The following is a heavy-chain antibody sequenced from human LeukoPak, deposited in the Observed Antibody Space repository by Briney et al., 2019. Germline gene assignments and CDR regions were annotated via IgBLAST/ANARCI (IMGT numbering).Heavy chain of an antibody. V-gene: IGHV3-30*04. Sequence: PGRSLRLSCAASGFTFSNYIMHWVRQAPGKGLDWVAVILENGSHQYYADSVKGRFTISRDNSKNTLYLQMNSLRADDTAVYYCAKSWCETICYGIYDWGQGTLVTVS. D-gene: IGHD2-2*01. CDR2: ILENGSHQ. CDR1: GFTFSNYI. J-gene: IGHJ4*02. CDR3: AKSWCETICYGIYD.